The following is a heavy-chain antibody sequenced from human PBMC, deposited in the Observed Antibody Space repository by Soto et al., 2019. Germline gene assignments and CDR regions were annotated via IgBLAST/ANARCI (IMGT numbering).Heavy chain of an antibody. J-gene: IGHJ6*02. CDR3: AKDGGGYNYGYVMLDKYYYGMDV. V-gene: IGHV3-30-3*01. D-gene: IGHD5-18*01. CDR1: GFTFSTYA. CDR2: ISYDGTNK. Sequence: QVQLVESGGGEVQPGRSLRLSCAASGFTFSTYAMHWVRQAPGKGLEWVAVISYDGTNKYYADSVRGRFTISRDNSKNTLFLQMNSLRAEDTAVYYCAKDGGGYNYGYVMLDKYYYGMDVWGQGTTVTVSS.